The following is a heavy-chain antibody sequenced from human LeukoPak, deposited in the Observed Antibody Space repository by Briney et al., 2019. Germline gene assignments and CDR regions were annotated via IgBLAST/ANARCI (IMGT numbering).Heavy chain of an antibody. V-gene: IGHV3-49*04. CDR3: TRGRRATHDY. J-gene: IGHJ4*02. Sequence: PGGSLRLSCAASGFAFSGYAMNWVRQAPGKGLEWVGFIRSKAYGGTTEYAASVKGRFTISRDDSKSIAYLQMNSLKTEDTAVYYCTRGRRATHDYWGQGTLVTVSS. D-gene: IGHD1-26*01. CDR1: GFAFSGYA. CDR2: IRSKAYGGTT.